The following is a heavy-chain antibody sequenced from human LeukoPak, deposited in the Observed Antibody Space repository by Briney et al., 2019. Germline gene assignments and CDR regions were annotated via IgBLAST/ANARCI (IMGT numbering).Heavy chain of an antibody. CDR3: VRGDSMDI. CDR2: IKEGGSEK. Sequence: PGGSLRLSCSGSRFTFSDSWMSWVRQAPGKGLEWVANIKEGGSEKHYVDSVKGRFTISRDNAKSSVFLQMNSLRAEDTAVYYCVRGDSMDIWGQGRMVTVSS. D-gene: IGHD4-11*01. J-gene: IGHJ3*02. CDR1: RFTFSDSW. V-gene: IGHV3-7*01.